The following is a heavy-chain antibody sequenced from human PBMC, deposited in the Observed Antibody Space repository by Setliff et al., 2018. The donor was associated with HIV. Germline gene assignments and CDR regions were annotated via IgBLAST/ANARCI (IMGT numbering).Heavy chain of an antibody. CDR1: GGSFSGYY. V-gene: IGHV4-34*01. CDR2: VNHSGST. D-gene: IGHD3-3*01. CDR3: ARGRPEELYDFWSDYYNAFDI. J-gene: IGHJ3*02. Sequence: LETLSLTCAVYGGSFSGYYWSWVRQPPGKGLEWIGEVNHSGSTNYNPSLKSRFTISVYTSKKQFSLKLSSVTAADTAVYYCARGRPEELYDFWSDYYNAFDIWGQVTLVTVSS.